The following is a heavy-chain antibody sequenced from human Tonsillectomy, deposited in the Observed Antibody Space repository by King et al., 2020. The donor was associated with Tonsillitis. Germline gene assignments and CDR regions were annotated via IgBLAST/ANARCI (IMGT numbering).Heavy chain of an antibody. CDR2: IYYSGST. J-gene: IGHJ2*01. Sequence: MQLQESGPGLVKPSETLSLTCTVSGGSISSSSHYWGWIRQPPGKGLEWIGSIYYSGSTYNNLSLKSRVTISIDTSKNQFSLKLSSVTAADTAVYYCARHWGELWFGELLWYFDLWGRGTLVTVSS. D-gene: IGHD3-10*01. CDR1: GGSISSSSHY. CDR3: ARHWGELWFGELLWYFDL. V-gene: IGHV4-39*07.